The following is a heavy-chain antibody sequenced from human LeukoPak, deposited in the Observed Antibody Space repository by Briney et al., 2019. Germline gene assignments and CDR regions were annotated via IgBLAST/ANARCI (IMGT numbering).Heavy chain of an antibody. V-gene: IGHV6-1*01. Sequence: SQTLSLTCAISGDSVSTTSAAWNWIRQSPSRGLEWLGRTYYRSNWFNDYAVSVKSRITINPDTSKNQFSLQLNSVIPEDTAVYYCTRDRGRYIDLWGRGTLVTVSS. D-gene: IGHD3-10*01. J-gene: IGHJ2*01. CDR3: TRDRGRYIDL. CDR2: TYYRSNWFN. CDR1: GDSVSTTSAA.